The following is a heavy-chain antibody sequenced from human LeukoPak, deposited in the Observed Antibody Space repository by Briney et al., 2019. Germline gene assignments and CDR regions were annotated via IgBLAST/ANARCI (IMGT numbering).Heavy chain of an antibody. CDR1: GFTFSSYG. J-gene: IGHJ4*02. D-gene: IGHD3-22*01. Sequence: GRSLRLSCAASGFTFSSYGMHWVRQAPGKGLEWVAVIWYDGSNKYYADSVKGRFTISRDNSKNTLYLQMNSLRAEDTAVYYCARSRDYYDSSGGWGEYYFDYWGQGTLVTVSS. CDR3: ARSRDYYDSSGGWGEYYFDY. CDR2: IWYDGSNK. V-gene: IGHV3-33*01.